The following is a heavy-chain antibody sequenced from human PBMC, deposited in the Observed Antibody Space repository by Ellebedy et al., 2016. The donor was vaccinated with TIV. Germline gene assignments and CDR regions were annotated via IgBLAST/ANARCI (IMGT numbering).Heavy chain of an antibody. Sequence: SETLSLXXAVSGGSISSSNWWSWVRQPPGKGLEWIGEIYHSGSTNYNPSLKSRVTISVDTSKNQFSLKLSSVTAADTAVYYCARLYITGYSVLDPDAFDIWGQGTMVTVSS. CDR1: GGSISSSNW. J-gene: IGHJ3*02. CDR3: ARLYITGYSVLDPDAFDI. V-gene: IGHV4-4*02. D-gene: IGHD6-13*01. CDR2: IYHSGST.